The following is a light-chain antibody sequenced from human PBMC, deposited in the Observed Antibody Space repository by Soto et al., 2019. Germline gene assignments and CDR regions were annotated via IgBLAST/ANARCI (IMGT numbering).Light chain of an antibody. V-gene: IGLV1-40*01. J-gene: IGLJ3*02. CDR3: QSYDSSLSGWV. CDR1: SSNIGAGYD. CDR2: GNT. Sequence: QSVLTQPPSVSGAPGQRVTISCTGSSSNIGAGYDVHWYQKLPGTAPKLLIYGNTNRPSGVPDRFSGSKSGTSPSLAITGLQAEDEADYYCQSYDSSLSGWVFGGGTKLTVL.